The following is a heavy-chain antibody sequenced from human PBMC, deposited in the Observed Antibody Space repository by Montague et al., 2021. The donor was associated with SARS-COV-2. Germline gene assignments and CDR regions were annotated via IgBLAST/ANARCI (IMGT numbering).Heavy chain of an antibody. J-gene: IGHJ4*02. CDR3: ARHSYRTFDF. CDR2: TIYTGSAWYN. D-gene: IGHD3-10*01. CDR1: GDSVSTYGVA. Sequence: CAISGDSVSTYGVAWDWIRQAPSRGLEWLGMTIYTGSAWYNEYAESAKGRITINPDTPKNQFSLHLTSVTPEDTAVYYCARHSYRTFDFWGQGTLVTVSS. V-gene: IGHV6-1*01.